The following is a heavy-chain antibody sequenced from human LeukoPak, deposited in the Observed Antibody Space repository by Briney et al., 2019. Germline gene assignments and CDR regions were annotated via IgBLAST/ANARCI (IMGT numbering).Heavy chain of an antibody. CDR1: GFTFSPHA. Sequence: GGSLRLSCAASGFTFSPHAMHWVRQAPGKGLKWVAVISSDGSDKYYADSVKGRFTISRDSSKNTVSLQMNSLRAEDTAMYYCARDSRGLISVAGIDYWGQGTLVTVSS. J-gene: IGHJ4*02. CDR2: ISSDGSDK. V-gene: IGHV3-30-3*01. CDR3: ARDSRGLISVAGIDY. D-gene: IGHD6-19*01.